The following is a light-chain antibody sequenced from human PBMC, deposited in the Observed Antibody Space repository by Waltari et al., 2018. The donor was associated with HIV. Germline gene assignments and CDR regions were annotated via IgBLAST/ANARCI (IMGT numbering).Light chain of an antibody. Sequence: QSVLTQPPSASANPGQRVTIPCSGSSFTIGRTTVSRYQKLPRTAPKLLMYTNDHGPAGVLVRFAGSKSGTSASVAISGLQSGDEADYDCATWDDNLNGLIFGGGNKLSVL. CDR3: ATWDDNLNGLI. V-gene: IGLV1-44*01. CDR1: SFTIGRTT. CDR2: TND. J-gene: IGLJ2*01.